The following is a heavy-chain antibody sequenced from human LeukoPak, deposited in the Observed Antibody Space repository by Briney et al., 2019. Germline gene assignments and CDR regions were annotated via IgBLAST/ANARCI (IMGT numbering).Heavy chain of an antibody. J-gene: IGHJ5*02. D-gene: IGHD6-19*01. V-gene: IGHV4-39*01. Sequence: SETLSLTCTVSGGSISSSSYYWGWIRQPPGTGLEWIGSIYYSGSTYYNPSLKSRVTISVDTSKNQFSLKLSSVTAADTAVYYCARGSVRSSGWYRGSSGWFDPWGQGTLVTVSS. CDR1: GGSISSSSYY. CDR3: ARGSVRSSGWYRGSSGWFDP. CDR2: IYYSGST.